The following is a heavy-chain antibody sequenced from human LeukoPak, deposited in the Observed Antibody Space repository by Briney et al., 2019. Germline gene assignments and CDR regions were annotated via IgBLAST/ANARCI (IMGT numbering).Heavy chain of an antibody. Sequence: GASVKVSCKASGYTFTSYGINWVRQAPGQGLEWMGWISAYNGNTNYAQKLQGRVTMITDTSTSTAYMELRSLRSDDTAVYYCARDRTPSTYYDLWSGDWTDYWGQGTLVTVSS. D-gene: IGHD3-3*01. CDR3: ARDRTPSTYYDLWSGDWTDY. CDR1: GYTFTSYG. J-gene: IGHJ4*02. CDR2: ISAYNGNT. V-gene: IGHV1-18*01.